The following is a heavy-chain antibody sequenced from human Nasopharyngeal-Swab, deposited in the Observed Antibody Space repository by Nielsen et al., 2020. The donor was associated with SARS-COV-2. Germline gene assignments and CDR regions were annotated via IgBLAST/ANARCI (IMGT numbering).Heavy chain of an antibody. J-gene: IGHJ4*02. Sequence: SETLSLTCTVSGGSISSSSYYWGWIRQPPGKGLEWIGNIHRSGSTDYNPSLQSRVTISVDTSKNQFSLKLSSVTAADTAVYYCASLVTTNTLGYYFNSWGQGTLVTVSS. D-gene: IGHD5-12*01. CDR2: IHRSGST. CDR1: GGSISSSSYY. V-gene: IGHV4-39*01. CDR3: ASLVTTNTLGYYFNS.